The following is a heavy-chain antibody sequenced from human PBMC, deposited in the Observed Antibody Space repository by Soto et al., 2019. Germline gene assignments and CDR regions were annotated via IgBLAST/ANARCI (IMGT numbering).Heavy chain of an antibody. CDR3: ANDSTGYSYDCGGYCRHRDDY. Sequence: EVQLLESGGGLVQPGGSLRLSCAASGFTFSSYAMSWVRQAPGKGLEWVSAITGGGGGTYYANSVKGRFTISRDNSKKTRYLQLNSLRAEDTAVYYCANDSTGYSYDCGGYCRHRDDYWGQGTLVTVSS. CDR2: ITGGGGGT. J-gene: IGHJ4*02. V-gene: IGHV3-23*01. CDR1: GFTFSSYA. D-gene: IGHD3-22*01.